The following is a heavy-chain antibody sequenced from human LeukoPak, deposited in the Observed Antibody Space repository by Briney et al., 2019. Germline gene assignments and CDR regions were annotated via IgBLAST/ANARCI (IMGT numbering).Heavy chain of an antibody. CDR2: IWYDGSNE. J-gene: IGHJ1*01. CDR1: GFTFSKYG. V-gene: IGHV3-33*01. CDR3: ATGTMGY. D-gene: IGHD6-13*01. Sequence: GGSLRLSCAASGFTFSKYGMHWVRQAPGKGLEWVAVIWYDGSNEDYADSVKGRFTISRDNSKNTLYLQMNSLRAEDTAVYYCATGTMGYWGQGTLVTVSS.